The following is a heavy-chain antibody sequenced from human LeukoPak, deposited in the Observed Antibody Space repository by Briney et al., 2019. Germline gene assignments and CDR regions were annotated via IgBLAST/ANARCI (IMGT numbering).Heavy chain of an antibody. D-gene: IGHD1-26*01. Sequence: GGSLRLSCAASGVTLSDYHMDWVRQAPGKGLEWVGRTRSKARKYTTEFAASVKGRFAIARDDSKNSIYLQMNTLKTEDTAVYYCTRDGVVGDNTAFDIWGQGTLVTVSS. V-gene: IGHV3-72*01. J-gene: IGHJ3*02. CDR2: TRSKARKYTT. CDR3: TRDGVVGDNTAFDI. CDR1: GVTLSDYH.